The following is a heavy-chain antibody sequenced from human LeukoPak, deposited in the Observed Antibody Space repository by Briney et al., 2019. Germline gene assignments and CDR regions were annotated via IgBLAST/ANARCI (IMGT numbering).Heavy chain of an antibody. D-gene: IGHD3-22*01. CDR2: INHSGST. CDR1: GGSFSGYY. J-gene: IGHJ4*02. Sequence: SETLSLTCAVYGGSFSGYYWSWIRQPPGKGLEWIGEINHSGSTNYNPSLKSRVTISVDTSKNQFSLKLSSVTAADTAVYYCARGTSGCYQRYFDYWGQGTLVTVSS. V-gene: IGHV4-34*01. CDR3: ARGTSGCYQRYFDY.